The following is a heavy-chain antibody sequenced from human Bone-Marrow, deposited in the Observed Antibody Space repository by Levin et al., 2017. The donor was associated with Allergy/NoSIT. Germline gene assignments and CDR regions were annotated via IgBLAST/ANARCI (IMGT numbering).Heavy chain of an antibody. V-gene: IGHV4-34*01. D-gene: IGHD4-17*01. CDR2: VDHSGAP. J-gene: IGHJ4*02. CDR3: ARADYGAFLN. Sequence: ASETLSLTCDVSGGSLRGYSKAWVRQSPGKGLEWIGEVDHSGAPKYSPSFQSRLSISIDTSKNQFSLILRSLTAADTAVYYCARADYGAFLNWGPGTLVTVSS. CDR1: GGSLRGYS.